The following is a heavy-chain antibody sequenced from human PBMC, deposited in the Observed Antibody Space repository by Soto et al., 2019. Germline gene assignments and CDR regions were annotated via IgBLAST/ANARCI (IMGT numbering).Heavy chain of an antibody. Sequence: SETLSLTCTVSGGSISSYYWSWIRQPPGKGLEWIGYIYYSGSTNYNPSLKSRVTISVDTSKNQFSLKLSSVTAADTAVYYCARHGRNYYGSGSYVFDPWGQGTLVTVS. V-gene: IGHV4-59*08. CDR2: IYYSGST. J-gene: IGHJ5*02. D-gene: IGHD3-10*01. CDR1: GGSISSYY. CDR3: ARHGRNYYGSGSYVFDP.